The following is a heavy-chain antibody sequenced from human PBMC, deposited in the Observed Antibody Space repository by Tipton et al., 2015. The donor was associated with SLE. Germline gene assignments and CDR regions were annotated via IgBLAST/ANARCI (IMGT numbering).Heavy chain of an antibody. CDR2: IYYSGST. CDR3: ARALRGYDYSWGSYRERGAFDI. J-gene: IGHJ3*02. V-gene: IGHV4-59*01. Sequence: TLSLTCTVSGGSISSYYWSWIRQPPGKGLAWIGYIYYSGSTNYNPSLKSRVTISVDTSKNQFSLKLSSVTAADTAVYYCARALRGYDYSWGSYRERGAFDIWGQGTMVTVSS. D-gene: IGHD3-16*02. CDR1: GGSISSYY.